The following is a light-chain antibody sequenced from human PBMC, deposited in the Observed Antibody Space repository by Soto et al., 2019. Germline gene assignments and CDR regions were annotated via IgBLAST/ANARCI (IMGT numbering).Light chain of an antibody. J-gene: IGKJ1*01. Sequence: EIVLMQSPGTLSLSPGERATLSCRASQSVSYYLAWYQQKPGQAPRLLIYDASSRATGVPDRFSGRGSGTEFTLTISRLEPEDFTVYYCHHYETFGQGTKVDIK. CDR2: DAS. CDR1: QSVSYY. V-gene: IGKV3-20*01. CDR3: HHYET.